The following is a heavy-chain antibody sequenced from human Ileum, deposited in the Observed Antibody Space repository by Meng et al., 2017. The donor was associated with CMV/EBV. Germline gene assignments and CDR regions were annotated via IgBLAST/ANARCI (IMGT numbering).Heavy chain of an antibody. V-gene: IGHV4-39*07. Sequence: ESLKISCTVSGGSISSSSYYWGWIRQPPGKGLEWIGSTYYSGSTSYNPSLKSRVTISVDTSKNQFSLKLSSVTAADTAVYYCARAPSVGYCSGGSCYPPRYYFDYWGQGTLVTVSS. D-gene: IGHD2-15*01. J-gene: IGHJ4*02. CDR2: TYYSGST. CDR3: ARAPSVGYCSGGSCYPPRYYFDY. CDR1: GGSISSSSYY.